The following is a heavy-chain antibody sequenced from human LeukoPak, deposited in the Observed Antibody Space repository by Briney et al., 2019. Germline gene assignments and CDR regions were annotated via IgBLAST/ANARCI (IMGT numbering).Heavy chain of an antibody. V-gene: IGHV3-48*01. CDR1: GFTFSTYS. CDR3: ASQKSGYSSGWYAYSY. J-gene: IGHJ4*02. Sequence: GGSLRLSCAASGFTFSTYSMNWVRQAPGKGLEWVSYIDTGTSTIYYADSVKGRFTISKDNAKNSLYLQMNSLRTEDTAVYYCASQKSGYSSGWYAYSYWGQGTLVTVSS. CDR2: IDTGTSTI. D-gene: IGHD6-19*01.